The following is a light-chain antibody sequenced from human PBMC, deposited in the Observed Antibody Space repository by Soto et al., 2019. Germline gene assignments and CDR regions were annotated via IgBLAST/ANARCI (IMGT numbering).Light chain of an antibody. Sequence: QSALTQPPSVSGSPGQSVTISCTGSSSDVGGYNRVSWYQQSPGTAPKLMISEVTHRASRAPDRFSGSKSGNTASLTISGLQADDEADYYCSSYRRGSMVVFGGGTKVTVL. CDR1: SSDVGGYNR. J-gene: IGLJ3*02. V-gene: IGLV2-18*02. CDR3: SSYRRGSMVV. CDR2: EVT.